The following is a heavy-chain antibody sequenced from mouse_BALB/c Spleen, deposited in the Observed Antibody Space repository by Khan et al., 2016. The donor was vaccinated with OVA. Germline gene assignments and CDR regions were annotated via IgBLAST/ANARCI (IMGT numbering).Heavy chain of an antibody. CDR3: ARDGSRYNYAMDY. J-gene: IGHJ4*01. CDR2: ISSSGST. V-gene: IGHV3-2*02. CDR1: GYSITSDYA. D-gene: IGHD2-3*01. Sequence: DVQLQESGPGLVKPSQSLSLTCTVTGYSITSDYAWNWIRQFPGNKLEWMGYISSSGSTNYNPALKSRISITRAPSKNQFFLQLNSLTTQDTATFYCARDGSRYNYAMDYWGQGTSVTVSS.